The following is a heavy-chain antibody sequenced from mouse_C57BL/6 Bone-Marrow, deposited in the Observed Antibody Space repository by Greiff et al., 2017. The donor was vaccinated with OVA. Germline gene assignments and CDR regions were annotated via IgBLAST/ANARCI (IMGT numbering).Heavy chain of an antibody. D-gene: IGHD2-2*01. CDR3: TGVVTGYFDY. CDR2: IDPENGDT. CDR1: GFTIKDDY. J-gene: IGHJ2*01. Sequence: EVQLQQSGAELVRPGASVKLSCTASGFTIKDDYMHWVKQRPEQGLEWIGWIDPENGDTEYASKFQGKATITADTSSNTAYLQLSSLTSEDTAVYYCTGVVTGYFDYGGQGTTLTVSS. V-gene: IGHV14-4*01.